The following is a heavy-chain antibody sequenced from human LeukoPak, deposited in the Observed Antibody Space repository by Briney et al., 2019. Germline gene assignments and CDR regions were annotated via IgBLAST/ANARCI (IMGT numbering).Heavy chain of an antibody. J-gene: IGHJ4*02. Sequence: SVKVSCKASGGTFSSYAISWVRQAPGLGLEWMGGIIPIFGTANYAQKFQGRVTITADESTSTAYMELSSLRSEDTAVYYCARGEGYYYDSSGYYSPSSNFDYWGQGTLVTVSS. D-gene: IGHD3-22*01. CDR2: IIPIFGTA. CDR1: GGTFSSYA. V-gene: IGHV1-69*13. CDR3: ARGEGYYYDSSGYYSPSSNFDY.